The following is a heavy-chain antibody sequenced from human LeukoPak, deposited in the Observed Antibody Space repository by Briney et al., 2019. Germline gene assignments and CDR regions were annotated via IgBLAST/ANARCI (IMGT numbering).Heavy chain of an antibody. CDR1: GYTFTSYY. V-gene: IGHV1-46*01. D-gene: IGHD3/OR15-3a*01. J-gene: IGHJ4*02. Sequence: ASVKVSCKASGYTFTSYYMHWVRQAPGQGLEWMGIINPSGGSTSYAQKFQGRITMTRDTSISTAYMELSRLRSDDTAVYYCARGLVIIFGDVRFDYWGQGTLVTVSS. CDR2: INPSGGST. CDR3: ARGLVIIFGDVRFDY.